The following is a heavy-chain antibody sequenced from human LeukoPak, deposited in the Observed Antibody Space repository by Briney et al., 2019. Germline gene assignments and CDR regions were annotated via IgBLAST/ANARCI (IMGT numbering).Heavy chain of an antibody. J-gene: IGHJ4*02. CDR2: IYSDGSP. CDR3: ARQDISWRNFDY. V-gene: IGHV3-66*04. Sequence: PGGSLRLSCAASGFAVSNNYMSWVRQAPGKGLEWVSVIYSDGSPYYADSVRGRFTISRDNSKNTLYLQMNSLRAEDTAVYYCARQDISWRNFDYWGQGTLVSVSS. D-gene: IGHD6-13*01. CDR1: GFAVSNNY.